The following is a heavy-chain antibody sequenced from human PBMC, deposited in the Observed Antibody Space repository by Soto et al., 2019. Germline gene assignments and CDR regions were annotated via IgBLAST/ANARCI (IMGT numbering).Heavy chain of an antibody. J-gene: IGHJ5*02. CDR2: IIPIFGKT. CDR3: ARDNRWLDP. Sequence: SVKVSCKASGGTFSSYAISWVRQAPGQGLEWMGGIIPIFGKTNYAQKFQGRVTMTADESTSTAYMELRSLRSDDTAVYYCARDNRWLDPWGQGTLVTVSS. CDR1: GGTFSSYA. V-gene: IGHV1-69*13.